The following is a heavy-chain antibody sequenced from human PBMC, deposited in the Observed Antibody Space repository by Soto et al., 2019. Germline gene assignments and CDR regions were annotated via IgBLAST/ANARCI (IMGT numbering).Heavy chain of an antibody. CDR1: GYTFIDFY. V-gene: IGHV1-2*02. CDR3: ATSTYDDFWSGYY. CDR2: INPNTGGA. Sequence: GASVKVSCKSSGYTFIDFYIHWVRQAPGQGLEWMGWINPNTGGAVYAQKFLGRVTMTRDTSISTAYMELSGLRSDDTAIYFCATSTYDDFWSGYYWGQGTLVTVSS. D-gene: IGHD3-3*01. J-gene: IGHJ4*02.